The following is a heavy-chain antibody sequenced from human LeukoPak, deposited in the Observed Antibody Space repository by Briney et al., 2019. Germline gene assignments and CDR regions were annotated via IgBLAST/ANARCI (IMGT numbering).Heavy chain of an antibody. D-gene: IGHD6-6*01. J-gene: IGHJ4*02. Sequence: PGGSLRLSCAASGFTFSSYGMHWVRRAPGKGLEWVAVIWYDGSNKYYADSVKGRFTISRDNSKNTLYLQMNSLRAEDTAVYYCAREEYSSSSEVDYWGQGTLVTVSS. CDR3: AREEYSSSSEVDY. CDR2: IWYDGSNK. V-gene: IGHV3-33*01. CDR1: GFTFSSYG.